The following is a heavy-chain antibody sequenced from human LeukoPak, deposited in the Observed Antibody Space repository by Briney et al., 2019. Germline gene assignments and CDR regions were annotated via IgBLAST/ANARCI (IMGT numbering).Heavy chain of an antibody. Sequence: GGSLRLSCAASGFTFSSYSMNWVRQAPGKGLEWVSYISSSSSTIYYADSVKGRFTISRENAKNTLYLQLNSLRAEDTAVYFCARGISAVVPRAFDVWGQGTLVTVSS. CDR3: ARGISAVVPRAFDV. CDR1: GFTFSSYS. D-gene: IGHD2-15*01. J-gene: IGHJ3*01. CDR2: ISSSSSTI. V-gene: IGHV3-48*04.